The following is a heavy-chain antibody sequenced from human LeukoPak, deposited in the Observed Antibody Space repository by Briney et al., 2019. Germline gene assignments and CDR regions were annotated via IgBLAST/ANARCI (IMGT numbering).Heavy chain of an antibody. J-gene: IGHJ4*01. CDR1: GFTFNNYW. CDR2: IRQDGNEK. D-gene: IGHD6-13*01. CDR3: ARDGTAPGLYFDL. Sequence: GGSLRLSCAVSGFTFNNYWMNWVRQAPGKGPEWVDSIRQDGNEKSYVDSLKGRFTISRDNAKNSLYLQMSSLRAEDTAVYYCARDGTAPGLYFDLWGQGTLVTVSS. V-gene: IGHV3-7*01.